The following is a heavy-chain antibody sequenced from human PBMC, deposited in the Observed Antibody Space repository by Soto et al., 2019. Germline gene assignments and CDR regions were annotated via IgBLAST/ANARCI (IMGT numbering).Heavy chain of an antibody. CDR2: ISDSGGSK. Sequence: EVQLLESGGDLVQPGGSLRLSCVASGFTFSSYGMSWVRQAPGKGLEWVSGISDSGGSKYYADSLEGRFTISRDNSKNTLYLQMNSLRAEDTAVYHCAKDDFGDYYYYMNVWGNGTTVTVSS. D-gene: IGHD3-10*01. V-gene: IGHV3-23*01. CDR1: GFTFSSYG. J-gene: IGHJ6*03. CDR3: AKDDFGDYYYYMNV.